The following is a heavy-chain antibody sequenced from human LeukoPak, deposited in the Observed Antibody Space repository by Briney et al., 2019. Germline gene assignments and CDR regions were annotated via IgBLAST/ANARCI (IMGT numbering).Heavy chain of an antibody. D-gene: IGHD6-13*01. CDR3: ARDRRSQDSSSWHFDY. V-gene: IGHV4-59*12. Sequence: PSDTLSLTCTVSGGSISSYYWSWIRQPPGKGLEWIGYIYYTGSTNYDPSLKSRVTISVDTSKNQFSLKLSSVTAADTAVYYCARDRRSQDSSSWHFDYWGQGTLVTVSS. CDR1: GGSISSYY. CDR2: IYYTGST. J-gene: IGHJ4*02.